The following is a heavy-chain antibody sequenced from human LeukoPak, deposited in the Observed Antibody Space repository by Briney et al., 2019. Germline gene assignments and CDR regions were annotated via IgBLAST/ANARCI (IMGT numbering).Heavy chain of an antibody. V-gene: IGHV3-43*02. J-gene: IGHJ4*02. Sequence: GGSLRLSCAASGFTFHDYAIHWVRQAPGKGLEWVCHISGNGGSTYYADSVKGRFTISRDNSEKSLYLQMNRLRTEDTALYYCAKGGGWLIDYWGQGTLVTVSS. CDR2: ISGNGGST. D-gene: IGHD6-19*01. CDR1: GFTFHDYA. CDR3: AKGGGWLIDY.